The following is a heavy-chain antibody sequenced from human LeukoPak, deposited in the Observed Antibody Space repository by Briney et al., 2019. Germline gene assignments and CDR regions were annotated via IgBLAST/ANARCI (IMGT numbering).Heavy chain of an antibody. CDR1: GDSISSHNW. J-gene: IGHJ6*02. Sequence: SETLSLTCAVSGDSISSHNWWSWVRQPPGKGLEWIGSIYYSGSTYYNPSLKSRVTISVDTSKNQFSLKLSSVTAADTAVYYCARTVGYDILTGPGYYGMDVWGQGTTVTVSS. CDR2: IYYSGST. D-gene: IGHD3-9*01. V-gene: IGHV4-4*02. CDR3: ARTVGYDILTGPGYYGMDV.